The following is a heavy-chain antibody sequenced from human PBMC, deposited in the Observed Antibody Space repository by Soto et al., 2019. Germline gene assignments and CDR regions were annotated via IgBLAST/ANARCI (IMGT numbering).Heavy chain of an antibody. Sequence: ASVKVSCKASGYTFTSYGISWVRQAPGQGLEWMGWISAYNGNTNYAQKLQGRVTMTTDTSTSTAYMELSRLRSDDTAVYYCARALPGIAAAGKYYYYMDVWGKGTTVTVSS. CDR2: ISAYNGNT. CDR3: ARALPGIAAAGKYYYYMDV. V-gene: IGHV1-18*01. J-gene: IGHJ6*03. D-gene: IGHD6-13*01. CDR1: GYTFTSYG.